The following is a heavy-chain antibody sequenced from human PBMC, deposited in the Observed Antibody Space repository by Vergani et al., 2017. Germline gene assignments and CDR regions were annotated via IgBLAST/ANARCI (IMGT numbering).Heavy chain of an antibody. D-gene: IGHD2-2*01. CDR1: GGTFSSYA. J-gene: IGHJ4*02. CDR3: ARDRVAIVVVPAAIEYTLWD. CDR2: IIPIFGTA. V-gene: IGHV1-69*01. Sequence: QVQLVQSGAEVKKPGSSVKVSCKASGGTFSSYAISWVRQAPGQGLEWMGGIIPIFGTANYAQKFQGRVTITADESTSTAYMELSSLRSEDTAVYYCARDRVAIVVVPAAIEYTLWDWGQGTLVTVSS.